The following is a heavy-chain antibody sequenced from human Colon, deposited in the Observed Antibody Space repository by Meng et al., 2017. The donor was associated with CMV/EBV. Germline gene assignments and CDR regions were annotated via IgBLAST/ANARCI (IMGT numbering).Heavy chain of an antibody. V-gene: IGHV3-30*02. Sequence: GESLKISCAASGFTFSGYGMHWVRQAPGKGPEWVAFIWYDGSSKYYADSVKGRFTISRDNSNNTLYLQMNSLRAEDTAVYYCANLHGGILGVTKYYYGLDVWGQGTLVTVSS. CDR3: ANLHGGILGVTKYYYGLDV. CDR2: IWYDGSSK. J-gene: IGHJ6*02. CDR1: GFTFSGYG. D-gene: IGHD3-3*01.